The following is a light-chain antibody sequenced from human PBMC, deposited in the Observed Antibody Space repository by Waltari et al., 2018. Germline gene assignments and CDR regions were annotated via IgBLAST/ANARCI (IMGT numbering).Light chain of an antibody. J-gene: IGLJ2*01. CDR3: QTWGTGIHVL. Sequence: QLVLTQSPSASASLGASVKLTCTLSSGHSTYATAWHHPQPEKGPRYLMKVNSDGSHTKGDGIPDRFSGSSSGAERYLTISSLQSEDEADYYCQTWGTGIHVLFGGGTKLTVL. CDR1: SGHSTYA. V-gene: IGLV4-69*01. CDR2: VNSDGSH.